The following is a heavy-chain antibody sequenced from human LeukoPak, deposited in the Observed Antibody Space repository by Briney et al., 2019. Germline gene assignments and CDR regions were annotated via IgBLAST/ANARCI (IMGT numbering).Heavy chain of an antibody. CDR2: INSNGDST. CDR1: GFTFSIFT. CDR3: AKDGLCPNVCPTKIAVAGYFDY. D-gene: IGHD6-19*01. Sequence: GGSLRLSCAASGFTFSIFTMSWVRQAPGKGLEWISPINSNGDSTYYADSVKGRFTISRDNSKNTVFLQMNSLRAEDTAVYYCAKDGLCPNVCPTKIAVAGYFDYWGQGILVTVSS. J-gene: IGHJ4*02. V-gene: IGHV3-23*01.